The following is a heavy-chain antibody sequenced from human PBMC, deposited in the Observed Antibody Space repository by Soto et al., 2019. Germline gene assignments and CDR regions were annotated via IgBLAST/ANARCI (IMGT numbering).Heavy chain of an antibody. CDR1: GGTFSSYA. V-gene: IGHV1-69*01. J-gene: IGHJ3*02. D-gene: IGHD2-8*02. CDR2: ILPIFGTA. Sequence: QVQLVQSGAEVKKPGSSVKVSCKASGGTFSSYAISWVRQAPGQGLEWMGGILPIFGTANYAQKFQGSVTITADESTSTAYMELSSLRSEDTAVYYCERETSGGQVDDDFDIWGQGTMVTVSS. CDR3: ERETSGGQVDDDFDI.